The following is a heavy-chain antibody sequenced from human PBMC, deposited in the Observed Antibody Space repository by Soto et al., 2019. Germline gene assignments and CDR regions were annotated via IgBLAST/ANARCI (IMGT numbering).Heavy chain of an antibody. CDR2: ISYDGSNK. D-gene: IGHD6-19*01. CDR3: AGESEQWLNNRAEYFQH. V-gene: IGHV3-30-3*01. J-gene: IGHJ1*01. CDR1: GFTFSSYA. Sequence: GGSLRLSCAASGFTFSSYAMHWVRQAPGKGLEWVAVISYDGSNKYYADSVKGRFTISRDNSKNTLYVQMNSLRAEDTAVYYCAGESEQWLNNRAEYFQHWGQGTLVTVSS.